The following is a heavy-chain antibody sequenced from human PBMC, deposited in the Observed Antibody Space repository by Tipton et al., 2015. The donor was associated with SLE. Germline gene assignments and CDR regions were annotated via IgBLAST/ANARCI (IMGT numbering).Heavy chain of an antibody. V-gene: IGHV4-59*06. CDR3: ARFDYSNWDDY. D-gene: IGHD4-11*01. CDR1: GGSISSHF. J-gene: IGHJ4*02. CDR2: IYYSGST. Sequence: TLSLTCTVSGGSISSHFWTWFRQPPGKGLEWIGYIYYSGSTYYNPSLQSRLTMSVDTSRNQFSLKLTSVNAADTAVYFCARFDYSNWDDYWGQGTLVTVSS.